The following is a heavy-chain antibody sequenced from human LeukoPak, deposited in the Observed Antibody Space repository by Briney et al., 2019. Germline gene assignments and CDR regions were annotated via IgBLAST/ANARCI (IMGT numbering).Heavy chain of an antibody. CDR2: IYSGGST. CDR1: GFTVSSNY. CDR3: ANGYDFWSGYYFDY. J-gene: IGHJ4*02. Sequence: PGGSLRLSCAASGFTVSSNYMSWVRQAPGKGLEWVSVIYSGGSTYYADSVKGRFTISRDNSKNTLYLQMNSLRAEDTAVYYCANGYDFWSGYYFDYWGQGTLVTVSS. V-gene: IGHV3-53*01. D-gene: IGHD3-3*01.